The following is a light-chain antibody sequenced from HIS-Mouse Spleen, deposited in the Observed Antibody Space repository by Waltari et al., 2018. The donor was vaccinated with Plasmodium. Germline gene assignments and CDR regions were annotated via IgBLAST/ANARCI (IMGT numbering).Light chain of an antibody. CDR3: QAWDSSTVV. V-gene: IGLV3-1*01. CDR2: QDS. Sequence: SYELTQPPSVSVSPGQTASITCSGDNSGYNYACWYQPKPGQSPVLVIYQDSKRPSGIPDRFAGSKSGNTATLTISGTQAMDEADYYCQAWDSSTVVFGGGTKLTVL. J-gene: IGLJ2*01. CDR1: NSGYNY.